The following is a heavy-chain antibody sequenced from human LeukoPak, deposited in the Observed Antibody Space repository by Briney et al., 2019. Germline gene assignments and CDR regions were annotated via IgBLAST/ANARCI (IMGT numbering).Heavy chain of an antibody. D-gene: IGHD6-19*01. J-gene: IGHJ4*02. Sequence: SETLSLTCSVSGGSISSRNYYWGWIRQPPGKKLEWIGSIYYSGSTYYNLSLKSRVTISVDTSENQVSLKVSSVTAADTAVYYCAYTNFGIAVAGGYWGQGTLVTVSS. V-gene: IGHV4-39*01. CDR2: IYYSGST. CDR3: AYTNFGIAVAGGY. CDR1: GGSISSRNYY.